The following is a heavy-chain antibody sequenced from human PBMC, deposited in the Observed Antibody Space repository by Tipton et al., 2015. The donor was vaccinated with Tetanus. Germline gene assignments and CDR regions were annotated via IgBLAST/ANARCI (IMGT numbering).Heavy chain of an antibody. CDR1: GGSVSSGSYY. V-gene: IGHV4-61*01. CDR3: AFLPKHWLVPSFDP. CDR2: ILYGGGT. D-gene: IGHD6-19*01. Sequence: TLSLTCTIFGGSVSSGSYYWAWIRQPPGKGLEYIGYILYGGGTHYNPSLKSRVTVSADPSQNQFSLKLSSVTAADTAVYYCAFLPKHWLVPSFDPWGQGTLVTVSS. J-gene: IGHJ5*02.